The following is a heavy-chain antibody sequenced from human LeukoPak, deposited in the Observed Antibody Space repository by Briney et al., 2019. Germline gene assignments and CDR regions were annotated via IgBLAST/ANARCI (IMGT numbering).Heavy chain of an antibody. Sequence: SLRLSCAASGFTFDDYAMHWVRQAPGKGLEWVSGISWNSGSIGYADSVKGRFTISRDNAKNSLYLQMNSLRAEDTALYYCAKAEGSGYYFFDYWGQGTLVTVSS. CDR3: AKAEGSGYYFFDY. CDR2: ISWNSGSI. J-gene: IGHJ4*02. D-gene: IGHD3-22*01. CDR1: GFTFDDYA. V-gene: IGHV3-9*01.